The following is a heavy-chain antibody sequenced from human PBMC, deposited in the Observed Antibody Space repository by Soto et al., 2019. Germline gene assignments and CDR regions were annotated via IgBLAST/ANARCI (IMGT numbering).Heavy chain of an antibody. D-gene: IGHD1-26*01. J-gene: IGHJ3*02. CDR1: GFTFSSYS. Sequence: EVQLVESGGGLVQPGGSLRLSCAASGFTFSSYSMNWVRQAPGKGLEWVSYIMPESSHIFYADSVKGRFTISRDNARNSLYLQMNSLRPEDTAVYYCAIEKVGTCPIHAFDIRGQGAMVTVSS. CDR3: AIEKVGTCPIHAFDI. V-gene: IGHV3-48*01. CDR2: IMPESSHI.